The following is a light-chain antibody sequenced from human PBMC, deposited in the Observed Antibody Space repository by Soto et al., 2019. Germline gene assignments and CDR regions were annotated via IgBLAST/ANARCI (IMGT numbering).Light chain of an antibody. J-gene: IGLJ1*01. CDR1: SSDVGGYNY. CDR2: DVT. Sequence: QSALTQPRSVSGSPGQSVTIPCTGTSSDVGGYNYVSWYQQHPGKAPKLMIYDVTERPSGVPYRFSGSKSGNTASLTISGLQAEDEADYYCCSYAGSYTYVFGTGTQLTVL. CDR3: CSYAGSYTYV. V-gene: IGLV2-11*01.